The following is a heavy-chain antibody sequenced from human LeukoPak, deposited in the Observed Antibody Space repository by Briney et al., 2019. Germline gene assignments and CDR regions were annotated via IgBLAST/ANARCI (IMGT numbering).Heavy chain of an antibody. CDR1: GFTASSNY. CDR3: ATSPATGNIYFDL. CDR2: LYSGGNT. V-gene: IGHV3-66*01. Sequence: GGSLRLSCAAPGFTASSNYMGWVRQAPGKGLEWVSVLYSGGNTYYADSVKGRFTISRDNSKNTLYLQMNSLRAEDTAVYYCATSPATGNIYFDLWGRGTLVTVSS. D-gene: IGHD6-13*01. J-gene: IGHJ2*01.